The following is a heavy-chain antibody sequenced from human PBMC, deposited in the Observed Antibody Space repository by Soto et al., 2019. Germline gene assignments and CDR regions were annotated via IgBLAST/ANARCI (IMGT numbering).Heavy chain of an antibody. CDR2: IIPIFGTG. D-gene: IGHD6-19*01. Sequence: QVQLVQSGAEVKKPGSSVKVSCKASGGTFSSYAISWVRQAPGQGLEWMGGIIPIFGTGNYAQKFQGRVTITADESTSTAYMELSSLRSEDTAVYYCASWSIAVAVQDYYYYGMDVWGQGTTVTVSS. CDR3: ASWSIAVAVQDYYYYGMDV. J-gene: IGHJ6*02. V-gene: IGHV1-69*12. CDR1: GGTFSSYA.